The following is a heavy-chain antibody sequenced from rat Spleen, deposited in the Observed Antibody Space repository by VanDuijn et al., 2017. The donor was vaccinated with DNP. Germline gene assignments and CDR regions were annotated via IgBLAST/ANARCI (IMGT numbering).Heavy chain of an antibody. V-gene: IGHV5-7*01. Sequence: EVQLVESGGGLVQPGRSLKLSCVVSGFTFSDYNMAWVRQAPKKGLEWVATISTSGGSTYYRDSVKGRFTVSRDIAKSSLYLQMDSLRSEDTATYYCATHSFTPGITTPFAYWGQGTLVTVSS. CDR2: ISTSGGST. J-gene: IGHJ3*01. D-gene: IGHD1-4*01. CDR1: GFTFSDYN. CDR3: ATHSFTPGITTPFAY.